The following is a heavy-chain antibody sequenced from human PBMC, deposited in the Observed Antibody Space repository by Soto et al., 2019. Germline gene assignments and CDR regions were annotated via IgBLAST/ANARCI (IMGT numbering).Heavy chain of an antibody. CDR3: ARDGRYCSSTRCDDDYYYAMDV. D-gene: IGHD2-2*01. CDR2: ISFDGSSI. J-gene: IGHJ6*02. Sequence: QVQLVESGGGVVQPGRSLRLSCAASGFTFNNYAIHWVRQAPGKGLEWVAVISFDGSSIFYADSVKGRFTISRDNSKSTLYLQMNSLRVEDTAVYYCARDGRYCSSTRCDDDYYYAMDVWGRGTTVTVSS. V-gene: IGHV3-30*04. CDR1: GFTFNNYA.